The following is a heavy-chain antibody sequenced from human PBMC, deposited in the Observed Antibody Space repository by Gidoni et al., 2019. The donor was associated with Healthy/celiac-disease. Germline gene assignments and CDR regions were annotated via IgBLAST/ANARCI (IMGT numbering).Heavy chain of an antibody. CDR3: ARGDDYGDPFDY. D-gene: IGHD4-17*01. CDR1: GFTFSSYG. J-gene: IGHJ4*02. Sequence: QVQLVESGGGVVQPGRSLRLSCAAAGFTFSSYGLHWVRQAPGKGLECVAVIWYDGSNKYYADSVKGRFTISRDNSKNTLYLQMNSLRAEDTAVYYCARGDDYGDPFDYWGQGTLVTVSS. V-gene: IGHV3-33*01. CDR2: IWYDGSNK.